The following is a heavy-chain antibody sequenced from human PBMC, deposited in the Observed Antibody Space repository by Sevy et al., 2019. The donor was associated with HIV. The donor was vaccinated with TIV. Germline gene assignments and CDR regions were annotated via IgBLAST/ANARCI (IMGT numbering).Heavy chain of an antibody. V-gene: IGHV3-7*01. CDR2: INQEGSEK. CDR1: GFSFRSYW. D-gene: IGHD3-16*01. J-gene: IGHJ6*02. Sequence: GGSLRLSCVASGFSFRSYWMTWVRQAPGKGLEWVANINQEGSEKYYVDSVKGRFTISRDNAKNSLYLQINSLRVENTAVYCCVRAGSYGDTYFYDYGMDVWGQGTTVTVSS. CDR3: VRAGSYGDTYFYDYGMDV.